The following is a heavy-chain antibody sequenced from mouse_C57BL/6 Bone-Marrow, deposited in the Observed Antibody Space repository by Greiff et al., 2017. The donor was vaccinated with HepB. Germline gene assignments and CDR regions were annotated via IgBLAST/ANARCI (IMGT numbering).Heavy chain of an antibody. CDR3: ARGGVYGNFY. J-gene: IGHJ3*01. V-gene: IGHV3-6*01. D-gene: IGHD2-1*01. CDR1: GYSITSGYY. Sequence: EVQLVESGPGLVKPSQSLSLTCSVTGYSITSGYYWNWIRQFPGNKLEWMGYISYDGSNNYNPSLKNRISITRDTSKNQFFLKLNSVTTEDTATYYCARGGVYGNFYWGQGTLVTVSA. CDR2: ISYDGSN.